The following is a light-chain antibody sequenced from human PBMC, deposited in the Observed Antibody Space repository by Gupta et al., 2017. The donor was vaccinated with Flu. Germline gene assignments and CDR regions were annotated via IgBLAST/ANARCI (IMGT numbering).Light chain of an antibody. CDR3: QQYNNWWT. CDR2: GAS. V-gene: IGKV3-15*01. J-gene: IGKJ1*01. CDR1: QSVSSN. Sequence: PGERATLSCRASQSVSSNLAWYQQKPGQAPRLLIYGASTRATGTPARFSGSGSGTEFTLTISSLQSEDFAVYYCQQYNNWWTFGQGTKVEIK.